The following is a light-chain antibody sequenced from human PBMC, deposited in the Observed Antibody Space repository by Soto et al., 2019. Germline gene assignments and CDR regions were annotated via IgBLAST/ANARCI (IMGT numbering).Light chain of an antibody. V-gene: IGKV1-5*01. CDR2: GAS. CDR1: QNIDMY. Sequence: DIHMTQSPSSLSASFGDTVTITCRASQNIDMYLNWYQQKPGKAPRVLISGASSLESGVPSRFSGSGSGTEFTLTISSLQPDDFATYYCQHYNSYSEAFGQGTKVDIK. CDR3: QHYNSYSEA. J-gene: IGKJ1*01.